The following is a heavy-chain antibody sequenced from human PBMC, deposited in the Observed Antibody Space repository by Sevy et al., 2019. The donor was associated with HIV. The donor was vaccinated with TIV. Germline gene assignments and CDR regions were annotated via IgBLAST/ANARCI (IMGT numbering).Heavy chain of an antibody. Sequence: ASVKVSCKASGYTFTGDYLHWVRQAPGQGLEWMGRVYPNSGGTNYAQKFQGRVTMTRETSISTAYMELNRLTSDDTAGYYCARDGGGGTTNSGMDVWGQGTTVTVSS. CDR1: GYTFTGDY. V-gene: IGHV1-2*06. CDR3: ARDGGGGTTNSGMDV. CDR2: VYPNSGGT. J-gene: IGHJ6*02. D-gene: IGHD1-7*01.